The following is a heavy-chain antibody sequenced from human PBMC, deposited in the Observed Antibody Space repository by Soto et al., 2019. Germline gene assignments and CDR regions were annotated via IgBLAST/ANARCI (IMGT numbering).Heavy chain of an antibody. J-gene: IGHJ4*02. CDR1: GFTFNSYA. CDR2: ISASGGNT. CDR3: AKGPGMLGLDY. Sequence: GGSLRLSCAASGFTFNSYAMSWVRQAPGKGLEWVSAISASGGNTNYADSVKGWFTISRDNSKNTLYLQMNSLRAEDTAVYYCAKGPGMLGLDYWGQGTLVTVSS. V-gene: IGHV3-23*01. D-gene: IGHD3-10*02.